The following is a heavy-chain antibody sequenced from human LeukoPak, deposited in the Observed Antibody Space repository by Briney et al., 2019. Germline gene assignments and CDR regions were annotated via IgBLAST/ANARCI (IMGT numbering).Heavy chain of an antibody. CDR2: IYYSGST. Sequence: SETLSLTCTVSGGSISSSSYYWGWIRQPPGKGLEWIGSIYYSGSTYYNPSLKSRVTISVDTSKNQFSLQLNSVTPEDTAVYYCARDTMAYYGKASWYNSFDYWGQGTLVTVSS. J-gene: IGHJ4*02. V-gene: IGHV4-39*02. D-gene: IGHD3-10*01. CDR3: ARDTMAYYGKASWYNSFDY. CDR1: GGSISSSSYY.